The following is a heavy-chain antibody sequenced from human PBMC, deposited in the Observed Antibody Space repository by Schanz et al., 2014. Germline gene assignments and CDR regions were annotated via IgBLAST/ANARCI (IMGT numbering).Heavy chain of an antibody. CDR2: INPSSGTT. V-gene: IGHV1-46*03. Sequence: QVQLVQSGAEVKKPGASVRVSCKASNYIFTKYYIHCVRQAPGQGLEWMGKINPSSGTTRIAQNFQGRLTVTRDTSTSTVNMELSSLRSEDTAVYYCARGGFFDSTSFDSWGQGTLVTVSS. D-gene: IGHD2-2*01. J-gene: IGHJ4*02. CDR3: ARGGFFDSTSFDS. CDR1: NYIFTKYY.